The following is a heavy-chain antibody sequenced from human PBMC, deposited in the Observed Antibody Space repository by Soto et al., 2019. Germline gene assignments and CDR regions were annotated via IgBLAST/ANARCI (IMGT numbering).Heavy chain of an antibody. CDR2: ISGSGGRI. D-gene: IGHD6-19*01. J-gene: IGHJ4*02. Sequence: EVQLLESGGGLVQSGGSLRLSCAASGFTFYRYDMFWVRQTPRRGLEWVSFISGSGGRIEYGDFVRGRFTASRDNAEDTLSLQMNTLASDDTGVYYCVRRGSETGWYFDQWGQGTLVVVSS. CDR3: VRRGSETGWYFDQ. V-gene: IGHV3-23*02. CDR1: GFTFYRYD.